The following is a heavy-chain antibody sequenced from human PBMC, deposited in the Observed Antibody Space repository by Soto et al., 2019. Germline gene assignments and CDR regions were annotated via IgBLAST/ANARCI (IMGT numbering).Heavy chain of an antibody. CDR2: ISSSSSTI. V-gene: IGHV3-48*01. CDR3: ARSGYSSGINWFDP. D-gene: IGHD6-19*01. Sequence: EVQLVESGGGLVQPGGSLRLSCAASGFTFSSYSMNWVRQAPGQGLEWVSYISSSSSTIYYADSVKGRFTISRDNATNSLYLQMNGLRADDTAVYYCARSGYSSGINWFDPWGQGTLVTVSS. J-gene: IGHJ5*02. CDR1: GFTFSSYS.